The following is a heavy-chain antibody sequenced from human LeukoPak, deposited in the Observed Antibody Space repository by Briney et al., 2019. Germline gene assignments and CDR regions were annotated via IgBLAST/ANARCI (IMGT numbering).Heavy chain of an antibody. CDR3: ARAGLGYCSSTSCPFDY. D-gene: IGHD2-2*01. J-gene: IGHJ4*02. CDR1: GFTFSSYA. CDR2: ISYDGSNK. Sequence: PGGSLRLSCAASGFTFSSYAMHWVRQAPGKGLEWVAVISYDGSNKYYADSVKGRFTISRDNSKNTLYLQMNSLRAEDTAVYYCARAGLGYCSSTSCPFDYWGQGTLVTVSS. V-gene: IGHV3-30-3*01.